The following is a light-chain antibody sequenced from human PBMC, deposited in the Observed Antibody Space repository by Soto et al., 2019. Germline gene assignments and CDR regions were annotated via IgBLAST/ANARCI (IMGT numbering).Light chain of an antibody. V-gene: IGLV1-44*01. Sequence: QSVLTQPPSASGTPGQRGTISCSGSSSNIGTNTVIWYQQLPGAAPKLLIYSDNQRPSGVPDRFSCSKSGTSASLAISGLQSEDEADYYCAAWDVSLVVFGGGTKLTVL. CDR3: AAWDVSLVV. CDR2: SDN. CDR1: SSNIGTNT. J-gene: IGLJ2*01.